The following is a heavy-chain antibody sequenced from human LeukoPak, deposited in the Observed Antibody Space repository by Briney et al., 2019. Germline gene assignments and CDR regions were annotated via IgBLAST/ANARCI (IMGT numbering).Heavy chain of an antibody. V-gene: IGHV1-46*01. CDR1: GYTFTSYY. J-gene: IGHJ5*02. D-gene: IGHD3-22*01. Sequence: ASVKVSCKASGYTFTSYYMHWVRQAPGQGLEWMGIINPSGGSTSYAQKFQGRVTMTRDMSTSTVYMELSSLRSEDTAVYYCAREADYYDGSDDPKDWFDPWGQGTLVTVSS. CDR3: AREADYYDGSDDPKDWFDP. CDR2: INPSGGST.